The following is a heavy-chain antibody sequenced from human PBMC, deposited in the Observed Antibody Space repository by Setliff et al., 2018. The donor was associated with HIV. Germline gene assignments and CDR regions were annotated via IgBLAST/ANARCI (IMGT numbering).Heavy chain of an antibody. Sequence: PSETLSLTCDFYGGSFDAYYWCWIRQPPGKGLEWMGEINHSGNTTYNPSLESRVTISADTTKNQFSLKLNTVTAADTAVYYCLLEAPLMMGTTPPLWGQGTLVTVSS. CDR1: GGSFDAYY. V-gene: IGHV4-34*01. J-gene: IGHJ4*02. CDR2: INHSGNT. CDR3: LLEAPLMMGTTPPL. D-gene: IGHD1-7*01.